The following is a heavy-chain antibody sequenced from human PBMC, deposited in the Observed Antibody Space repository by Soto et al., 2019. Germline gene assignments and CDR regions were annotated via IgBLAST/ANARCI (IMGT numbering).Heavy chain of an antibody. V-gene: IGHV1-18*01. CDR2: ISAYNGNT. J-gene: IGHJ6*02. D-gene: IGHD2-21*02. Sequence: ASVKVSCKASGYTFTSYGISWVRQAPGQGLEWMGWISAYNGNTNYAQKLQGRVTMTTDTSTSTAYMELRSLRPHDTAVYYCARRGDYGGFYGMDVWGQGTTVTVSS. CDR1: GYTFTSYG. CDR3: ARRGDYGGFYGMDV.